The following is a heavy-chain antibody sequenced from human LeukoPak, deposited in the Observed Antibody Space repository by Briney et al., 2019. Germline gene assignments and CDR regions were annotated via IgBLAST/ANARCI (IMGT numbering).Heavy chain of an antibody. V-gene: IGHV4-4*08. CDR2: VYQTGDT. J-gene: IGHJ4*02. D-gene: IGHD3-3*01. CDR1: GGSMNNYY. Sequence: SETLSLTCTVSGGSMNNYYWTWFRRPPGKGLEWIAYVYQTGDTRYNPSLKSRVSISLDTSKNQFSLQLRSVTATDTAIYYCAKDGEGFLEWSPPLGYWGQGTLVTVSS. CDR3: AKDGEGFLEWSPPLGY.